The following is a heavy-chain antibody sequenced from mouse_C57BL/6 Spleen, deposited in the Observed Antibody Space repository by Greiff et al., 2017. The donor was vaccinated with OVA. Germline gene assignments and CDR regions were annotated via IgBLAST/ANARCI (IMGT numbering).Heavy chain of an antibody. Sequence: VQLQQSGAELVRPGASVKLSCTAPGFNIQDYYMHWVKQRPEQGLGWIGRIDPADGDTEYAPKFQGKATMTADTSSNTAYLQPSSLTSEDTAVYYCTTYYGSRTRFAYWGQGTLVTVSA. D-gene: IGHD1-1*01. CDR2: IDPADGDT. CDR3: TTYYGSRTRFAY. J-gene: IGHJ3*01. CDR1: GFNIQDYY. V-gene: IGHV14-1*01.